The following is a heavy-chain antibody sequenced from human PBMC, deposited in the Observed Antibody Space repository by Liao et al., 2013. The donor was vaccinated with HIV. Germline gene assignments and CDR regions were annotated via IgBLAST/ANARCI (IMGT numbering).Heavy chain of an antibody. CDR1: GGSISSGSFY. CDR3: ARGADGVPGHNWFDP. D-gene: IGHD3-16*01. J-gene: IGHJ5*02. CDR2: IYTSGST. Sequence: QVQLQESGPGLVKPSQTLSLTCAVSGGSISSGSFYLSWIRQPAGKGLEWIGRIYTSGSTNYNPSLKSRVTISVDTSKNQFSLKLSSVTAADTAVYFCARGADGVPGHNWFDPWGQGTLVTVSS. V-gene: IGHV4-61*02.